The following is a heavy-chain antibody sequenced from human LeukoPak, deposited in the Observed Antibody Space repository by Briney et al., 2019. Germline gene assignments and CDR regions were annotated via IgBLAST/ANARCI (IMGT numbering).Heavy chain of an antibody. CDR2: ISYDGSNK. Sequence: GGSLRLSCAASGFTFSSYGMHWVRQAPGKGLEWVAVISYDGSNKYYADSVKGRFTISRDNSKNTLYLQMNSLRAEDTAVYYCARHGSGYSSSWYSGEGYYYYMDVWGKGTTVTISS. CDR3: ARHGSGYSSSWYSGEGYYYYMDV. D-gene: IGHD6-13*01. CDR1: GFTFSSYG. J-gene: IGHJ6*03. V-gene: IGHV3-30*03.